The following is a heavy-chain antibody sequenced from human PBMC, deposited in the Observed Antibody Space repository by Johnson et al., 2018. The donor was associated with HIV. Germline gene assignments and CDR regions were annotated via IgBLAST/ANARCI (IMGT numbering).Heavy chain of an antibody. V-gene: IGHV3-30*02. CDR3: TAGGQAISGQWLVRRAYAFDI. Sequence: VQLVESGGGLVQPGGSLRLSCAASGFTFSSYGMHWVRQAPGKGLEWVAFIRYAGNNQYYADSVKGRVTISRDESNNTLYLQMNSLKTEDPAVYYFTAGGQAISGQWLVRRAYAFDIWGQGTMVTVSS. CDR2: IRYAGNNQ. D-gene: IGHD6-19*01. CDR1: GFTFSSYG. J-gene: IGHJ3*02.